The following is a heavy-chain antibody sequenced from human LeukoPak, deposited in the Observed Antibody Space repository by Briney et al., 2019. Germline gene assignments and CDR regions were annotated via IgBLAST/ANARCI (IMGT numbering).Heavy chain of an antibody. CDR3: ARDRYDILTGYPEFDY. CDR2: ISSSSSYI. Sequence: GGSLRLSCAASGFTFSSYSMNWVRQAPRKGLEWVSSISSSSSYIYYADSVKGRFTISRDNAKNSLYLQMNSLRAEDTAVYYCARDRYDILTGYPEFDYWGQGTLVTVSS. J-gene: IGHJ4*02. CDR1: GFTFSSYS. D-gene: IGHD3-9*01. V-gene: IGHV3-21*01.